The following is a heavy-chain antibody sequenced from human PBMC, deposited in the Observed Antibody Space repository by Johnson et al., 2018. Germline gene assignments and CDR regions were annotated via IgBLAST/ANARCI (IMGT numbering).Heavy chain of an antibody. CDR3: GRDGGSYVMGRFRAFDL. CDR2: ISYDGREK. V-gene: IGHV3-30*04. J-gene: IGHJ3*01. Sequence: VQLLESGGGVVQPGRSLRLSCAASGFTFNTYAMHWVRQAPGKGLEWVAVISYDGREKYYADSVKGRFTISGDNSKNTLYLEMNSLRAEDTAGYYCGRDGGSYVMGRFRAFDLRGQGTMVTVSS. CDR1: GFTFNTYA. D-gene: IGHD2-2*01.